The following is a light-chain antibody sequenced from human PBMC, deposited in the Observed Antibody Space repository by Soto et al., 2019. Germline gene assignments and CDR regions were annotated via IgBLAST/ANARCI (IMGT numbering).Light chain of an antibody. J-gene: IGKJ4*01. Sequence: EIVLPQTPATLSLFQRERATLSCRASHSVSSYLAWYQQKPGQAPMLLTYDASNSSTGITARFRGSWSGTDFTLTISSLEPDDVPEDYGQQRSNWTLSFGRGTKVEIK. CDR3: QQRSNWTLS. CDR1: HSVSSY. CDR2: DAS. V-gene: IGKV3-11*01.